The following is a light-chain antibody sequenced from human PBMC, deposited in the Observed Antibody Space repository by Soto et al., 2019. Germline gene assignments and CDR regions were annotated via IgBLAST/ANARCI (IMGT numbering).Light chain of an antibody. CDR3: QQRNIWPPVT. J-gene: IGKJ5*01. CDR1: QSVSSY. Sequence: EIVLTQSPGTLSLSPGERATFSCRASQSVSSYLAWYQQKPGQAPRLLIYDASNRATGIPARFSGSGSGTDFTLTISSLEPEDSAVYYCQQRNIWPPVTFGQGTRLEIK. CDR2: DAS. V-gene: IGKV3-11*01.